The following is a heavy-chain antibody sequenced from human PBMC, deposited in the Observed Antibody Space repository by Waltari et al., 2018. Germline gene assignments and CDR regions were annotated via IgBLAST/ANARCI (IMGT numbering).Heavy chain of an antibody. CDR1: GVTFSSYA. Sequence: QVQLVQSGAEVKKPGSSVKVSCKASGVTFSSYAISWVRQAPGQGLEWMGGIIPIFGTANYAQKFQGRVTITADESTSTAYMELSSLRSEDTAVYYCARRSPPYCSGGSCTVGSFDIWGQGTMVTVSS. V-gene: IGHV1-69*13. CDR3: ARRSPPYCSGGSCTVGSFDI. J-gene: IGHJ3*02. CDR2: IIPIFGTA. D-gene: IGHD2-15*01.